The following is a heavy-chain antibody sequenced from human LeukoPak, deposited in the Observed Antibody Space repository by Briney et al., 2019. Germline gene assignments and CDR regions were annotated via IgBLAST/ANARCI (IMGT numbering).Heavy chain of an antibody. Sequence: SETLSLTCTVSGVSITGYYWSWIRQPPPKGLEWIGYLYYSGGTDYNRSLKSRVTMSVDTSKIQFSLKLRFVTAADTAVYYCAIRADYFSTTGYDKFDYWGQGSLVTVSS. J-gene: IGHJ4*02. D-gene: IGHD3-9*01. CDR3: AIRADYFSTTGYDKFDY. CDR2: LYYSGGT. CDR1: GVSITGYY. V-gene: IGHV4-59*08.